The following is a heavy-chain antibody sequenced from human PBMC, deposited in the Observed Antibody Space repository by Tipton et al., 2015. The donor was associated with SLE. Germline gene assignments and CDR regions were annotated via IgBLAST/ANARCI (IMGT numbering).Heavy chain of an antibody. J-gene: IGHJ5*02. CDR2: INHSGST. Sequence: TLSLTCAVYGGSFSGYYWSWIRQPPGKGLEWIGEINHSGSTNYNPSLKSRVTISVDTSKNQFSLKLSSVTAADTAVYYCARHKDFLEWLSSAIWFDPWGQRTLVTVSS. D-gene: IGHD3-3*01. CDR1: GGSFSGYY. V-gene: IGHV4-34*01. CDR3: ARHKDFLEWLSSAIWFDP.